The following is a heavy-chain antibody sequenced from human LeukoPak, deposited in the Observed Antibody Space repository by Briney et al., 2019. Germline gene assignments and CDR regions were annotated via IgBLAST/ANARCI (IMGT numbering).Heavy chain of an antibody. J-gene: IGHJ4*02. D-gene: IGHD1-26*01. Sequence: SETLSLTCTVSGGSIGNFFWSWIRQSPGEGLEWIGFIYEYGRTSYNPSLKSRVTILVNMSKNQFSLRLTSMTAADTAVYYCARDWELGHWGRGILVTVTS. CDR1: GGSIGNFF. CDR3: ARDWELGH. CDR2: IYEYGRT. V-gene: IGHV4-59*01.